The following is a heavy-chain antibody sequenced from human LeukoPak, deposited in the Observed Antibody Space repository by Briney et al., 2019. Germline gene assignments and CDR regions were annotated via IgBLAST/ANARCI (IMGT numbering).Heavy chain of an antibody. V-gene: IGHV1-46*01. CDR3: ARDLEGSWGYGWFDP. J-gene: IGHJ5*02. CDR2: INPSGGST. CDR1: GYTFTSYY. Sequence: ASVKVSCKASGYTFTSYYMHWVRQAPGQGLEWMGIINPSGGSTSYAQKFQGRVTMTRNTSISTAYMELSSLRSEDTAVYYCARDLEGSWGYGWFDPWGQGTLVTVSS. D-gene: IGHD2-15*01.